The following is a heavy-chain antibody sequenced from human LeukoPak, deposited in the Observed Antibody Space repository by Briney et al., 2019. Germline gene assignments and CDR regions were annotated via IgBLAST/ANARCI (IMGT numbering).Heavy chain of an antibody. Sequence: ASVKVSCKASGYTFTGYYMHWVRQAPGQGLEWMGWINPNSGGTNYAQKFQGRVTITRDTSASTAYMELSSLRSEDTAVYYCARDRNDYGDYCFNYWGRGTLVTVSS. D-gene: IGHD4-17*01. J-gene: IGHJ4*02. CDR1: GYTFTGYY. CDR2: INPNSGGT. V-gene: IGHV1-2*02. CDR3: ARDRNDYGDYCFNY.